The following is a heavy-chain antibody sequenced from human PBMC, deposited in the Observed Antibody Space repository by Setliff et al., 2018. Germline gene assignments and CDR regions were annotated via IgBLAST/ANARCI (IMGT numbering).Heavy chain of an antibody. J-gene: IGHJ4*02. V-gene: IGHV3-21*06. D-gene: IGHD2-15*01. Sequence: GGSLRLSCAASGFTFNSYSINWVRQAPGKGLEWVSSISSTGSYKPYADSVRGRFTISRDNAKNSVDLQMSSLRPEDTAIYFCVRTCSGSGCYAGLESWGQGTPVTVSS. CDR3: VRTCSGSGCYAGLES. CDR1: GFTFNSYS. CDR2: ISSTGSYK.